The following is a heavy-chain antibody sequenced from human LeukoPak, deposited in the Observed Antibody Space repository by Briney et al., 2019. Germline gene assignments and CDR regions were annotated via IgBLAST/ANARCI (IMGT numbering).Heavy chain of an antibody. D-gene: IGHD2-15*01. CDR1: GYTFTSYG. CDR2: ISAYNGNT. CDR3: ARAPRLLTGFDI. V-gene: IGHV1-18*01. J-gene: IGHJ2*01. Sequence: ASVKVSCKAAGYTFTSYGISWVRQAPGQGLEWMGWISAYNGNTNYAQKLQGRVTMTTDTSTSTAYMELSRLRSDDTAVYYCARAPRLLTGFDIWGRGTLVTVSS.